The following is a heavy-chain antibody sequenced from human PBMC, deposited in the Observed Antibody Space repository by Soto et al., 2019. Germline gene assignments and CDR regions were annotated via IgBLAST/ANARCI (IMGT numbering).Heavy chain of an antibody. D-gene: IGHD3-10*01. J-gene: IGHJ6*01. CDR2: LHSGGDT. CDR3: ARDGPYYYASRMDV. V-gene: IGHV3-53*04. Sequence: EVQLVESGGGLVQPGGSLRLSCVASGIPVSSNYMTWVRQAPGKGLEWVSVLHSGGDTYYANSVKGRFTISRHDSTNTLFLQMNSLTVEGTAVYYCARDGPYYYASRMDVW. CDR1: GIPVSSNY.